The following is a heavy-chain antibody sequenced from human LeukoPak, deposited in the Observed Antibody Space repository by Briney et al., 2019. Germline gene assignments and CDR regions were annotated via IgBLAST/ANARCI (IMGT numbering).Heavy chain of an antibody. D-gene: IGHD5-18*01. Sequence: PGGSLRLSCAASGFIFSSYEMNWVRQSPGKGLEWVSYISGGATIYYADSVKARFTISRDNAKNSLYLQMMSLRVEDTAVYYCARASGYIIDYWGQGTLVTVSS. CDR1: GFIFSSYE. V-gene: IGHV3-48*03. J-gene: IGHJ4*02. CDR2: ISGGATI. CDR3: ARASGYIIDY.